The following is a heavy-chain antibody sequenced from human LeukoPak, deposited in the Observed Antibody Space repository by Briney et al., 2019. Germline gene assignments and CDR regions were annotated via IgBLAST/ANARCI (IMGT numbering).Heavy chain of an antibody. CDR1: GFTFFTYS. J-gene: IGHJ6*03. CDR3: ATLVVPAAMNYYYYMDV. V-gene: IGHV3-21*06. Sequence: GGTLRLSCAASGFTFFTYSVNWVRQAPGKGLEWLSSISGDSRYIYYADSVEGRFTISRDNAKNSVFLQMNRLRVEDTAVYYCATLVVPAAMNYYYYMDVWGKGTTVTISS. D-gene: IGHD2-2*01. CDR2: ISGDSRYI.